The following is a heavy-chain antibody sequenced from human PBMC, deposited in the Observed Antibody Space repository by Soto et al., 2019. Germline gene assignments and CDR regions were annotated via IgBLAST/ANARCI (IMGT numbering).Heavy chain of an antibody. CDR2: IYYSGST. D-gene: IGHD3-9*01. Sequence: SETLSLTCTVSGGSVSSGSYYWSWIRQPPGKGLEWIGYIYYSGSTNYNPSLKSRVTISADTSKNQFSLKLSSVTAADTAVYYCARDPYYDILTGYYNVGSEGRDVWGQGTTVTVSS. CDR1: GGSVSSGSYY. CDR3: ARDPYYDILTGYYNVGSEGRDV. V-gene: IGHV4-61*01. J-gene: IGHJ6*02.